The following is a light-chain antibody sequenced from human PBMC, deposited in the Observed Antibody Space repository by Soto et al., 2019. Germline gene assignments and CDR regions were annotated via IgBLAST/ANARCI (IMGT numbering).Light chain of an antibody. CDR2: GAS. V-gene: IGKV3-15*01. Sequence: EIVMTQSPATLSVSPGEGATLSCRASQSVSSKLAWYQQKPGQAPRLHTYGASTRATGIPARFSGSGSGTEFTLIISSLQSEDFAVYYCQHYNNWLGAFGGGTKVHIK. CDR3: QHYNNWLGA. CDR1: QSVSSK. J-gene: IGKJ4*01.